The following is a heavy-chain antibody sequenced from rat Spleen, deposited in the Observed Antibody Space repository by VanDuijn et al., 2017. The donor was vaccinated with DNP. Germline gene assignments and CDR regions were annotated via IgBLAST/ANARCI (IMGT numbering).Heavy chain of an antibody. J-gene: IGHJ3*01. CDR3: ARGIPDFDY. Sequence: QVQLKESGPGLVQPSQTLSLTCTVSGFSLTTYGVSWVRQPPGKGLEWIGALSSGGRTYYNSALKSRLSISRDTSKSQVFLKMNSLQTEDTATYYCARGIPDFDYWGQGTLVTVSS. CDR2: LSSGGRT. CDR1: GFSLTTYG. V-gene: IGHV2S12*01. D-gene: IGHD2-2*01.